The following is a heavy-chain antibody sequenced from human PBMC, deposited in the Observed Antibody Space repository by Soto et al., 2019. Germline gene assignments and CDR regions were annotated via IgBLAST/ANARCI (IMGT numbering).Heavy chain of an antibody. CDR2: IYYSGST. Sequence: SETLSLTCTVSGGSIISGGYYWIWIRQHPGKGLEWIGYIYYSGSTYYNPSLKSRVTISVDTSKNQFSLKLSSVTAADTAVYYCAREAPKKTWFAPWGQGALVTVP. V-gene: IGHV4-31*03. CDR3: AREAPKKTWFAP. J-gene: IGHJ5*02. CDR1: GGSIISGGYY.